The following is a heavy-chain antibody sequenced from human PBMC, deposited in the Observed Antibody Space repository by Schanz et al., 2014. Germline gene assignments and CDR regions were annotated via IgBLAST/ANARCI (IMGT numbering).Heavy chain of an antibody. Sequence: QVQLVESGGGVVRPGRSLRLSCAASGFTFNNYGMHWVRQAPGKGLEWVAVIWYDGTDRYYADSVKGRFTVSRDNSKNTVDLQMDSLRADDTAVYYCARYNSGHSDYWGRGTLVTVSS. CDR1: GFTFNNYG. J-gene: IGHJ4*02. CDR2: IWYDGTDR. CDR3: ARYNSGHSDY. D-gene: IGHD6-19*01. V-gene: IGHV3-33*01.